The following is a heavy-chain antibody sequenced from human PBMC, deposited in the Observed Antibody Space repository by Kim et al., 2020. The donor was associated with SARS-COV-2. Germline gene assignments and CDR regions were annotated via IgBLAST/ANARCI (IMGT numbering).Heavy chain of an antibody. D-gene: IGHD6-19*01. CDR1: GGSISSTNYY. Sequence: SETLSLTCTVSGGSISSTNYYWGWIRQPPGKGLEWIGTIYYSGNTYYNPSLKSRVTILVDTYKNQFSLKLSSVTAADTALYYCGRHQVTCSSCTPSGWFDPWGQGTLVTVSS. J-gene: IGHJ5*02. CDR2: IYYSGNT. V-gene: IGHV4-39*01. CDR3: GRHQVTCSSCTPSGWFDP.